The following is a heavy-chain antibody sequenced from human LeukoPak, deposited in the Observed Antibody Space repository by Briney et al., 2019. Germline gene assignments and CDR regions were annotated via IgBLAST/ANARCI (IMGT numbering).Heavy chain of an antibody. D-gene: IGHD4-23*01. V-gene: IGHV3-48*04. J-gene: IGHJ2*01. CDR3: AREGTTVVYYWYFDL. CDR2: ISSSGSTI. CDR1: GFTFSSYG. Sequence: GRSLRLSCAASGFTFSSYGMHWVRQAPGKGLEWVSYISSSGSTIYYADSVKGRFTISRDNAKNSLYLQMNSLRAEDTAVYYCAREGTTVVYYWYFDLWGRGTLVTVSS.